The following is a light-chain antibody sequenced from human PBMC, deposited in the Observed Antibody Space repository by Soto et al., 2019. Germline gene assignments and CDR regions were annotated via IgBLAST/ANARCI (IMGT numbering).Light chain of an antibody. Sequence: DIQMTQSPSTLSASVGDRVTITCRASQSISSWLAWYQQKPGKAPKLLIYDASSLESGVPSRFSGSGSDTEFTLTXNNLQXDDFATYHCQQYNRYSLTFGGGTKVEIK. CDR2: DAS. CDR3: QQYNRYSLT. V-gene: IGKV1-5*01. CDR1: QSISSW. J-gene: IGKJ4*01.